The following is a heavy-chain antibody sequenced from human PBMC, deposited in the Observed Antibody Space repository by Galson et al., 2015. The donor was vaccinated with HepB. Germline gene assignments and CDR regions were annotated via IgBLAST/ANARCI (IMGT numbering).Heavy chain of an antibody. D-gene: IGHD2-15*01. V-gene: IGHV3-21*01. CDR3: ASPMYCSGGSCLNY. CDR1: TFIFSSYS. Sequence: SLRLSCAASTFIFSSYSMNWVRQAPGKGLEWVSSISSSSSYIYYADSVKGRFTISRDNAKNSLYLQMNSLRAEDTAVYYCASPMYCSGGSCLNYWGQGTLVTVSS. CDR2: ISSSSSYI. J-gene: IGHJ4*02.